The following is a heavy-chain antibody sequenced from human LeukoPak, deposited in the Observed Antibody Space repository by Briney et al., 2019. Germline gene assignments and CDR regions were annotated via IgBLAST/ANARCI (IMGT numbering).Heavy chain of an antibody. D-gene: IGHD5-18*01. Sequence: PSETLSLTCTVSGGSISSCYWSWIRQPPGKGLEWIGYIYYSGSTNYNPSLKSRVTISVDTSKNQFSLKLSSVTAADTAVYYCASGRRGYSYGSYYYYYGMDVWGQGTTVTVSS. J-gene: IGHJ6*02. CDR1: GGSISSCY. V-gene: IGHV4-59*01. CDR2: IYYSGST. CDR3: ASGRRGYSYGSYYYYYGMDV.